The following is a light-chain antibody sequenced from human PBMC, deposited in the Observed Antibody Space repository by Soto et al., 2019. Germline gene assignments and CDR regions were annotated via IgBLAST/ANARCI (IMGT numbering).Light chain of an antibody. J-gene: IGKJ3*01. Sequence: DIQMTQSPSTLSASVGDRVTITCRASQSINSWLAWYQQKPGKAPKLLIYRAFSLVGGIPSRFSGSGSGAEFTLTISSLQPDDFATYYCQHYDSYSGTFGPGTKVDIK. CDR2: RAF. CDR3: QHYDSYSGT. CDR1: QSINSW. V-gene: IGKV1-5*03.